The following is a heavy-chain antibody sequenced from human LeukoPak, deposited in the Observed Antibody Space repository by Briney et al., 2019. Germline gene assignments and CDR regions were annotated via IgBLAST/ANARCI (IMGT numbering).Heavy chain of an antibody. CDR2: ISISSSYI. Sequence: GGSLRLSCAASVFTFSSYSTNWVRQAPGKGLEWVSSISISSSYIYYADSVKGRFTISRDNAKNSLYVQMDSLRAEDTAVYYCARDRWLKSQRYFDYWGQGILVTVSS. J-gene: IGHJ4*02. V-gene: IGHV3-21*01. CDR1: VFTFSSYS. D-gene: IGHD5-24*01. CDR3: ARDRWLKSQRYFDY.